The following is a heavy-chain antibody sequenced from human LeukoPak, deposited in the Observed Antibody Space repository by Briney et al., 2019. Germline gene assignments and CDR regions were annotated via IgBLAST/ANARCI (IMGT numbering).Heavy chain of an antibody. CDR3: ARGVKSSWPIRRVNWFDP. V-gene: IGHV1-69*04. Sequence: GASVKVSCKASGYTFTGYYMHWVRQAPGQGLEWMGRIIPILGIANYAQKFQGRVTITADKSTSTAYMELSGLRSEDTAVYYCARGVKSSWPIRRVNWFDPWGQGTLVTVSS. D-gene: IGHD6-13*01. J-gene: IGHJ5*02. CDR2: IIPILGIA. CDR1: GYTFTGYY.